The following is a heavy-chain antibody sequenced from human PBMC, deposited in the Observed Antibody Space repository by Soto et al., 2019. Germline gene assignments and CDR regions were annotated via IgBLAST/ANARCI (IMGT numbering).Heavy chain of an antibody. CDR1: GFTFDDYA. J-gene: IGHJ6*02. CDR3: AKAVGQLGVYYGMDV. D-gene: IGHD6-6*01. Sequence: GGSLRLSCAASGFTFDDYAMHWVRQAPGKGLEWVSLISWDGGSTYYADSVKGRFTISRDNSKNSLYLQMNSLRAEDTALYYCAKAVGQLGVYYGMDVWGQGTTVTVSS. V-gene: IGHV3-43D*04. CDR2: ISWDGGST.